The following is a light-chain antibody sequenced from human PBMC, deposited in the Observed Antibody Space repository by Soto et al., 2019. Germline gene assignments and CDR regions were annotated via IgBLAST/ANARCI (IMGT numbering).Light chain of an antibody. V-gene: IGKV1-5*03. J-gene: IGKJ1*01. CDR2: KAS. CDR3: QHYSSYSES. Sequence: DIQMTQPPSTLSGSVGDRVTIPCRASQTISSWLAWYQQKPGKAPKLLIYKASTLKSGVPSRFSGSGSGTEFTLTISSLQPDDFATYYCQHYSSYSESFGQGAKVDIK. CDR1: QTISSW.